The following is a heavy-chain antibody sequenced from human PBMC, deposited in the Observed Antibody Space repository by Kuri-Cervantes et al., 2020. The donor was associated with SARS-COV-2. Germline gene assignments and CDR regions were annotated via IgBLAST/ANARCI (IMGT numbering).Heavy chain of an antibody. J-gene: IGHJ6*02. CDR1: GGSISSSSYY. V-gene: IGHV4-39*01. CDR2: IYYSGST. D-gene: IGHD3-10*01. Sequence: GSLRLSCTVSGGSISSSSYYWGWIRQPPGKGLEWIGSIYYSGSTYYYPSLKSRVTISVDTSKNQFSLKLSSVTAADTAVYYCARQGTGYYGSGSYYYYYYGMDVWGQGTTVTVSS. CDR3: ARQGTGYYGSGSYYYYYYGMDV.